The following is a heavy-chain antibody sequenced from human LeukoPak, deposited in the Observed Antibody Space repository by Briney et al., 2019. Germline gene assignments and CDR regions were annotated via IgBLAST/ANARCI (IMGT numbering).Heavy chain of an antibody. D-gene: IGHD2-21*02. CDR3: ARSGPFENVVVTAILYYYYGMDV. Sequence: GASVKVSCKASGGTFSSYAISWVRQAPGQGLEWMGRIIPILGIANYAQKFQGRITITADKSTSTAYMELSSLRSEDTAVYYCARSGPFENVVVTAILYYYYGMDVWGQGTTVTVSS. J-gene: IGHJ6*02. CDR1: GGTFSSYA. CDR2: IIPILGIA. V-gene: IGHV1-69*04.